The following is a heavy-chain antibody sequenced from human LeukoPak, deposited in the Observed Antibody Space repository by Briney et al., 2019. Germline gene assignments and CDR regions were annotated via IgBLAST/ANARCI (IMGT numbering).Heavy chain of an antibody. V-gene: IGHV3-23*01. J-gene: IGHJ3*02. CDR2: ISDRGKT. CDR3: AKLPPIFGGADSFDI. D-gene: IGHD3-3*01. Sequence: GGSLRLSCVASGITFSSYDMSCVPQAPGKGLECISPISDRGKTDYADSVKGRFAISRDNSNNWIYMQLSRLRGDDMAIYYCAKLPPIFGGADSFDIWGQGTLVTVSS. CDR1: GITFSSYD.